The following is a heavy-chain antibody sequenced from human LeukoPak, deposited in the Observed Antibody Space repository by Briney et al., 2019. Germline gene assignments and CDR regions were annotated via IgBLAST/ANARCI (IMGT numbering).Heavy chain of an antibody. CDR2: ISGSGDNT. J-gene: IGHJ4*02. Sequence: PGGSLRLSCAASGFTFSSYAMSWVRQAPGKGLEWVSTISGSGDNTYYADSVKGRFTISKDNSKNTLYLQMNSLRAEDTAVYYCAKVAPSIAARDYWGQGTLVTVSS. V-gene: IGHV3-23*01. CDR3: AKVAPSIAARDY. D-gene: IGHD6-6*01. CDR1: GFTFSSYA.